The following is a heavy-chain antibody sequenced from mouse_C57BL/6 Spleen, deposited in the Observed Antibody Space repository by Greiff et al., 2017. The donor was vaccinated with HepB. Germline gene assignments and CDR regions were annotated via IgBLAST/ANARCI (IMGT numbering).Heavy chain of an antibody. D-gene: IGHD1-1*01. CDR1: GFTFSSYA. CDR3: ARAYYGSSYGFAY. CDR2: ISDGGSYT. Sequence: EVQLQQSGGGLVKPGGSLKLSCAASGFTFSSYAMSWVRQTPEKRLEWVATISDGGSYTYYPDNVKGRFTISRDNAKNNLYLQMSHLKSEDTAMYYCARAYYGSSYGFAYWGQGTLVTVSA. J-gene: IGHJ3*01. V-gene: IGHV5-4*01.